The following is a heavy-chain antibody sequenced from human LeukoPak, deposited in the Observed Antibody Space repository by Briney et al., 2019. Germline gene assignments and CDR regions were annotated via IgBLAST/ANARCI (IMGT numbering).Heavy chain of an antibody. CDR1: GGSVSSGIYY. V-gene: IGHV4-61*01. CDR3: ARIPLNAYCGGDCYFDS. D-gene: IGHD2-21*02. J-gene: IGHJ4*02. CDR2: VYYSGSA. Sequence: PSETLSLTCTVSGGSVSSGIYYWSWIRQPPGKGLEWIGYVYYSGSANYNPSLKSRATISVDTSKNQFSLKLSSVTAADTAVYYCARIPLNAYCGGDCYFDSWGQGTLVTVSS.